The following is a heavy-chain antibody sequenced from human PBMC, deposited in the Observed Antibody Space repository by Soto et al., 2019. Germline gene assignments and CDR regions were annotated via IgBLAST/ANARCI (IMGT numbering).Heavy chain of an antibody. J-gene: IGHJ4*02. CDR2: IIPIFGTA. Sequence: QVQLVQSGAEVKKPGSSVKVSCKASGGTFSSYAISWVRQAPGQGLEWMGGIIPIFGTANYAQKFKGRVTITADESTSTAYMELSSLISEYTAVYYRAAPYGSGSYYNGFDYWGQGTLVTVSS. D-gene: IGHD3-10*01. V-gene: IGHV1-69*12. CDR1: GGTFSSYA. CDR3: AAPYGSGSYYNGFDY.